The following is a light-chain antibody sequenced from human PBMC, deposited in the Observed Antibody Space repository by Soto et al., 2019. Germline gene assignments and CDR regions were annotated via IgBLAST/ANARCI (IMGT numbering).Light chain of an antibody. CDR1: SSDVGGYNY. Sequence: QSALTQPASVSGSPGQSITISCTGTSSDVGGYNYVSWYQQHPGKAPELMIYDVSNRPSGVSNRFSGSKSGNSASLTISGLQAEDEAYYYCSSYASSGTYVFGTGTKLTVL. CDR2: DVS. CDR3: SSYASSGTYV. V-gene: IGLV2-14*01. J-gene: IGLJ1*01.